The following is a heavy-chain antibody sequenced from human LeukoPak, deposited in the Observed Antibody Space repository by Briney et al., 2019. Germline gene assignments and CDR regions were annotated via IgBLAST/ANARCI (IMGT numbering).Heavy chain of an antibody. V-gene: IGHV3-74*01. D-gene: IGHD4-23*01. Sequence: GGSLRLSCAASGFTFSRYWMQWVRQAPGKGLVWVSRINSDGSSTSYADSVTGRFTISRDNAKNTLYLQMNSLRAEDTAVYYCARGAYGGNWFDPWGQGTLVTVSS. CDR2: INSDGSST. CDR1: GFTFSRYW. CDR3: ARGAYGGNWFDP. J-gene: IGHJ5*02.